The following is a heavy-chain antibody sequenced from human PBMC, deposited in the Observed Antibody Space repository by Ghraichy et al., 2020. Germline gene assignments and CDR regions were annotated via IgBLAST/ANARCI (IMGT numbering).Heavy chain of an antibody. CDR3: SRDSESTGGNLIFHY. CDR1: GFTFSNFA. V-gene: IGHV3-48*02. CDR2: IRTSSDI. Sequence: GESLNISCAASGFTFSNFALNWVRQAPGKGLEWILYIRTSSDIYYADSVKGRFTISRDNAKNSLYLQMNSLRDEDTALYYCSRDSESTGGNLIFHYWGQGTLVTVSS. D-gene: IGHD4-23*01. J-gene: IGHJ4*02.